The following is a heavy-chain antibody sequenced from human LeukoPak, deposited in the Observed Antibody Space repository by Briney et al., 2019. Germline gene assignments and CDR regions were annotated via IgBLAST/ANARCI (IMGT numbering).Heavy chain of an antibody. J-gene: IGHJ4*02. V-gene: IGHV1-69*05. Sequence: ASVKVSCKASGYTFTSYYMHWVRQAPGQGLEWMGGIIPIFGTANYAQKFQGRVTITTDESTSTAYMELSSLRSEDTAVYYCARSVRPDFWSGYFVYWGQGTLVTVSS. CDR3: ARSVRPDFWSGYFVY. CDR1: GYTFTSYY. D-gene: IGHD3-3*01. CDR2: IIPIFGTA.